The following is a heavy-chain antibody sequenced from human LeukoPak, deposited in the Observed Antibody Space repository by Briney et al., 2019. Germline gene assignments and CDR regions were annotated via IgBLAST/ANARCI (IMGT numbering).Heavy chain of an antibody. CDR3: AKLGWLQLTLDY. CDR1: GFTFSSYG. J-gene: IGHJ4*02. V-gene: IGHV3-30*02. CDR2: IRYDGSNK. Sequence: GGSLRLSCAASGFTFSSYGMHWVRQAPGKGLEWVAFIRYDGSNKYYADSVKGRFTISRDNSKNTLYLQMNSLRAEDTAVYYCAKLGWLQLTLDYWGQGTLVTVSS. D-gene: IGHD5-24*01.